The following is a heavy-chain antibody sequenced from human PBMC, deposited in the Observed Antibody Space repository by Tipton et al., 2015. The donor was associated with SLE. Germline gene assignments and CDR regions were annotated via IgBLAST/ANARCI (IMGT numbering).Heavy chain of an antibody. Sequence: TLSLTCTVSGDSISRGIYYWAWIRQPPGKGLEWIAQIYRNGLTNYSPSLHSRVSISLDTSTNQFSLNLASVTAADTAVYYCARGEGNGSGLAWGKGTLVTVSS. V-gene: IGHV4-39*07. CDR1: GDSISRGIYY. D-gene: IGHD3-10*01. CDR3: ARGEGNGSGLA. CDR2: IYRNGLT. J-gene: IGHJ5*02.